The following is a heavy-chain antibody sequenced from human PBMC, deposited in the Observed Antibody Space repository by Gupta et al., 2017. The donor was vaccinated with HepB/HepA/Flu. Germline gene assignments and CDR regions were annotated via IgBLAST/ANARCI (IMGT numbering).Heavy chain of an antibody. CDR2: ISYDGSNK. CDR1: GFSFSSYG. V-gene: IGHV3-30*18. D-gene: IGHD6-6*01. CDR3: AKAGYSSSGNLDY. Sequence: QMQLVESGGAVVQPGRALRLSCAASGFSFSSYGMHWVRQAPGKGLEWVAVISYDGSNKYYADSLKGRFTISRDNSKNTLYLQMNSLRVEDTAVYYCAKAGYSSSGNLDYWGQGTLVTVSS. J-gene: IGHJ4*02.